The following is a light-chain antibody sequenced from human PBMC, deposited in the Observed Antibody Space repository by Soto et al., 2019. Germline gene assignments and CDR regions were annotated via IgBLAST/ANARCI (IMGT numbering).Light chain of an antibody. CDR2: FVS. Sequence: DIVMTQSPLSLPVTPGEPASISCRSSQSLLHSNGYNYLDWYLQKPGQSPQPLIYFVSNWASGVPDRFSGSGSGTNFTLKISRVEADDVGVYYCMQTLQAPLTFGGGTKVEIK. V-gene: IGKV2-28*01. CDR3: MQTLQAPLT. J-gene: IGKJ4*01. CDR1: QSLLHSNGYNY.